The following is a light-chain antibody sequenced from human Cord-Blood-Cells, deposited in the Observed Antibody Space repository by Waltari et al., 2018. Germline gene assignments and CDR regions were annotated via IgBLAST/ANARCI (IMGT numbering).Light chain of an antibody. V-gene: IGLV1-47*01. J-gene: IGLJ1*01. CDR3: AAWDDSLSGYV. CDR1: SFNIGSNY. CDR2: RNN. Sequence: QSVLPQPPSASGTPGQRVTISCSGSSFNIGSNYVYWYQQPPGTAPKLLIYRNNRRPSGVPDRFSGSKSGTSASLAISGLRSEDEADYYCAAWDDSLSGYVLGTGTKVTVL.